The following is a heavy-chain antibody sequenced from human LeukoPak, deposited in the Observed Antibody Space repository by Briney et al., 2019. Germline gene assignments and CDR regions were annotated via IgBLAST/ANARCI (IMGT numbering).Heavy chain of an antibody. D-gene: IGHD3-22*01. Sequence: KPSGTLSLTCAVSGGSISSPNWWSWVRQPPGKGLEWIGEIYHSGMTNYKTSLKSRVTISVDESKNQFSLKLSSVTAADTAVCYCARGSGYYIHAEYFQHWGQGTLVTVSS. CDR3: ARGSGYYIHAEYFQH. J-gene: IGHJ1*01. CDR2: IYHSGMT. V-gene: IGHV4-4*02. CDR1: GGSISSPNW.